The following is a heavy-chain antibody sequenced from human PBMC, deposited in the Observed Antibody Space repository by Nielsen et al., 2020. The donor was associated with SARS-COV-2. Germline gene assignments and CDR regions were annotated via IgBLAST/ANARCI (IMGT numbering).Heavy chain of an antibody. D-gene: IGHD3-22*01. Sequence: GESLKISCKGSGYSFTSYWITWVRQMPGKGLEWMGNIDPTDSYTNFSPSFQGHVTMSIDKSISTIYLQWSSLKVSDSAMYYCVRQGYYDSDGPGYWGQGTLVTVSS. CDR2: IDPTDSYT. CDR3: VRQGYYDSDGPGY. CDR1: GYSFTSYW. V-gene: IGHV5-10-1*01. J-gene: IGHJ4*02.